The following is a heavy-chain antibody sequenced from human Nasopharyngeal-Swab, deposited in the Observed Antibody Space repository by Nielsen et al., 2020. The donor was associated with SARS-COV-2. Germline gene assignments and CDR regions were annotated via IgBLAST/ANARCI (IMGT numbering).Heavy chain of an antibody. CDR3: ARDSPLGTAMVTFGYYYYGMDV. CDR1: GFTFSDYY. J-gene: IGHJ6*02. V-gene: IGHV3-11*05. D-gene: IGHD5-18*01. CDR2: ISSSSTYT. Sequence: GGSLRLSCAASGFTFSDYYMSWFRQAPGKGLEWVSYISSSSTYTNYADSVKGRFTISRDNAKNSLYLQMNSLRAEDTAVYYCARDSPLGTAMVTFGYYYYGMDVWGQGTTVTVSS.